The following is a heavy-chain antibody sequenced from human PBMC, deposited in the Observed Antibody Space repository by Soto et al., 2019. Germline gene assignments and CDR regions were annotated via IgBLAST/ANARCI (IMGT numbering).Heavy chain of an antibody. D-gene: IGHD6-13*01. J-gene: IGHJ3*02. CDR1: GFTVSSNY. V-gene: IGHV3-53*01. CDR2: FYSGGST. CDR3: AGRDSSRWYRDAFDI. Sequence: PGGSLRLSCAASGFTVSSNYMSWVCQAQGKGLEWVSIFYSGGSTYSAGSVKGRLTISKNNSKNTLYLKMNLLRAEERACYYFAGRDSSRWYRDAFDIWGQGTMVT.